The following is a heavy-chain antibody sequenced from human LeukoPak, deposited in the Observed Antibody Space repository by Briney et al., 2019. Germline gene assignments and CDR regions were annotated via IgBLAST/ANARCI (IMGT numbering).Heavy chain of an antibody. Sequence: GGSLRLSCAASGFTFSSYAMSWVRQAPGKGLEWVSSISSSGAKTYYADSVKGRVTISRDNAKNSYYLEMNSLVAEDTAVYYCARDPIAVVGGGSFDYWGQGILVTVSS. CDR1: GFTFSSYA. J-gene: IGHJ4*02. CDR3: ARDPIAVVGGGSFDY. CDR2: ISSSGAKT. V-gene: IGHV3-21*01. D-gene: IGHD6-19*01.